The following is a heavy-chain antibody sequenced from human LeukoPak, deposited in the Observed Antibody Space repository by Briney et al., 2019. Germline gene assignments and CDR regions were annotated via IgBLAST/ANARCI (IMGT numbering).Heavy chain of an antibody. J-gene: IGHJ4*02. CDR3: ARDRGPRITMVRGVTSPYFDY. CDR1: GYSISSGYY. V-gene: IGHV4-38-2*02. D-gene: IGHD3-10*01. CDR2: IYHSGST. Sequence: SETLSLTCAVSGYSISSGYYWSWIRQPPGKGLEWIGSIYHSGSTYYNPSLKSRVTISVDTSKNQFSLKLSSVTAADTAVYYCARDRGPRITMVRGVTSPYFDYWGQGTLVTVSP.